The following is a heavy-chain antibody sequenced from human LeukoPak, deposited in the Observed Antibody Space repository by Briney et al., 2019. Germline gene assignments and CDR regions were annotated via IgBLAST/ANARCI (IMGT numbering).Heavy chain of an antibody. V-gene: IGHV3-30*03. CDR2: ISYDGNNK. CDR3: ARGIAVAGTFVWFDP. J-gene: IGHJ5*02. D-gene: IGHD6-19*01. Sequence: PGGSLRLFCAASGFTFSIYDMHWVRQAPGKGLEWVAVISYDGNNKYYSDSVKGRFTISRDNSKNTLYLQMNSQRAEDTAVYYCARGIAVAGTFVWFDPWGQGTLVTVSS. CDR1: GFTFSIYD.